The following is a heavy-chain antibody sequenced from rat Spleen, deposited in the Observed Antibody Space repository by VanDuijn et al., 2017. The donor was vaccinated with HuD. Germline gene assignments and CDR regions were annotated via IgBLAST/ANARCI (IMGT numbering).Heavy chain of an antibody. CDR2: ISWGGSTT. CDR1: GFTFDDYG. V-gene: IGHV5-7*01. CDR3: ASRTGNWFAY. Sequence: EVKLVESGGGLVQPGRSLKLSCAASGFTFDDYGMAWVRQAPKNGLEWVASISWGGSTTYYPDIVKGRFTISRDNTKSTLYLQMNSLRSEDTATYFCASRTGNWFAYWGQGTLVTVSS. J-gene: IGHJ3*01. D-gene: IGHD5-1*01.